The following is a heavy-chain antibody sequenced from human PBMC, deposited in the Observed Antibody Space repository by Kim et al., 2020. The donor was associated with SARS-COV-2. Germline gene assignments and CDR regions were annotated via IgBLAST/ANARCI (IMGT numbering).Heavy chain of an antibody. CDR3: ARAGADGSIWFAP. CDR1: GFTFSSYA. D-gene: IGHD1-26*01. J-gene: IGHJ5*02. V-gene: IGHV3-48*02. CDR2: ISGTTTLI. Sequence: GGSLRLSCAASGFTFSSYAMSWVRQAPGKGLEWVSSISGTTTLIHHADSVKGRFTLSRDNAKNSLYLQMNSRTDEDTAVYYCARAGADGSIWFAPRGQGTLVTVSS.